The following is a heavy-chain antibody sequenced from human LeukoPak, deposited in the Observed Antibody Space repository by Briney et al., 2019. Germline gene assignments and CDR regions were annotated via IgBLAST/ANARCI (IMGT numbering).Heavy chain of an antibody. V-gene: IGHV4-59*01. CDR3: ASSLGYDAYYFDY. J-gene: IGHJ4*02. Sequence: PSETLSLTCTVSGGSISSYYWSWIRQPPGKGLEWIGYIYYSGRTNYNPSLKSRVTISVDTSKNQFSLKLSSVTAADTAVYYCASSLGYDAYYFDYWGQGTLVTVSS. D-gene: IGHD5-12*01. CDR2: IYYSGRT. CDR1: GGSISSYY.